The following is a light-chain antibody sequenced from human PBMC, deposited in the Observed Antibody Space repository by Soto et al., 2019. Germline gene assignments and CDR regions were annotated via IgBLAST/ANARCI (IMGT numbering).Light chain of an antibody. CDR3: AAWDDSMNGWV. V-gene: IGLV1-44*01. Sequence: QSVLTQPPSASGTPGQRVTISCSGSSSNIGSNTVNWYQQLPGTAPQLLIYTNNQRPSGVPARFSGSKSGTSASLAISGLQSEEDADDYCAAWDDSMNGWVFGGGTKLTVL. J-gene: IGLJ3*02. CDR1: SSNIGSNT. CDR2: TNN.